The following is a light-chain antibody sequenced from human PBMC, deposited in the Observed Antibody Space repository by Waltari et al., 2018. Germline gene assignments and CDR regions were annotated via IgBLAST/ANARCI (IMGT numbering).Light chain of an antibody. J-gene: IGLJ3*02. Sequence: VSPGQTARITCSGAALPKRYTYWYQQKSGQVPVLVIFEDSQRPSGIPERFSGSSSGTMATLSINGAQVEDEGDYYCYSADIGGHHRVFGGGTKLTIL. V-gene: IGLV3-10*01. CDR1: ALPKRY. CDR2: EDS. CDR3: YSADIGGHHRV.